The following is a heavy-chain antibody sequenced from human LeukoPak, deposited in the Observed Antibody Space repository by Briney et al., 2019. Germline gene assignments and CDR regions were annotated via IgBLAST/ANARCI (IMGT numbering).Heavy chain of an antibody. D-gene: IGHD6-19*01. J-gene: IGHJ4*02. V-gene: IGHV4-4*07. CDR1: GGSISNFY. CDR2: IHIRGST. CDR3: VRDGTGDSSGWHL. Sequence: SETLSLTCTVSGGSISNFYWGWIRQPAGKGLEWIGRIHIRGSTDYSPSLKSRVSMSVDTSKNQFFLRLRSVTAADTAVYYCVRDGTGDSSGWHLWGQGTLVTVSS.